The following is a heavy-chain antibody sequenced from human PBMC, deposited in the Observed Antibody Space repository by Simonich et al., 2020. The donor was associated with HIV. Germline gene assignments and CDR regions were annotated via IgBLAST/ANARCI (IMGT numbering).Heavy chain of an antibody. J-gene: IGHJ4*02. Sequence: QVQLQQWGAGLLKPSETLSLTCAVYGGSFSGYYWSWIRQPPEKGLEWIGEINHSGSTNYNPSLKSRVTISVDTSKNQFSLKLSSVTAADTAVYYCARHRGAGYFDYWGQGTLVTVSS. CDR1: GGSFSGYY. V-gene: IGHV4-34*01. CDR3: ARHRGAGYFDY. CDR2: INHSGST.